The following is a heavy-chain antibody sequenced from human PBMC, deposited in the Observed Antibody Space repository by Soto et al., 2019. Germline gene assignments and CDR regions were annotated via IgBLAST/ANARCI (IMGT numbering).Heavy chain of an antibody. CDR1: GYTFTSYG. CDR3: ARDRGSDALDY. CDR2: ISADNGNT. Sequence: QVQLVQSGAEVKKPGASVKVSCKASGYTFTSYGISWVRQAPGQGLEWMGWISADNGNTNYAQKLRGGATRTTDTSTSTAYMELRSLRSADTAVYYCARDRGSDALDYWGQGTLVTVSS. V-gene: IGHV1-18*01. J-gene: IGHJ4*02. D-gene: IGHD3-16*01.